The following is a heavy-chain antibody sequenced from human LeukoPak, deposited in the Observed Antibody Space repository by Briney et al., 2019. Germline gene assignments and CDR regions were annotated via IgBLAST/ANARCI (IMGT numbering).Heavy chain of an antibody. CDR1: GFTFSSYA. J-gene: IGHJ4*02. Sequence: PGRSLRLSCAASGFTFSSYAMHGVPQAPGKGLEGGAVISYDGSNKYYADSVKGRFTISRDNSKSTLYLQMNSLRAEDTAVYYCARKLAGHYFDYWGQGTLVTVSS. V-gene: IGHV3-30*01. CDR2: ISYDGSNK. CDR3: ARKLAGHYFDY. D-gene: IGHD6-19*01.